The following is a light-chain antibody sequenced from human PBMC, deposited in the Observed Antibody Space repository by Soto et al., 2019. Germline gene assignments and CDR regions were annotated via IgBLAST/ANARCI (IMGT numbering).Light chain of an antibody. J-gene: IGKJ1*01. V-gene: IGKV1-6*01. CDR3: LQDHKSPLT. Sequence: IQMTQSPSSLSASVGDRVTITCRASQGIKNDLGWYQQKPGKAPNLLIYAASSLQSGVPSRFSGSGSGTDFTLTITSLQPEDSATYYCLQDHKSPLTFGQGTKVDIK. CDR1: QGIKND. CDR2: AAS.